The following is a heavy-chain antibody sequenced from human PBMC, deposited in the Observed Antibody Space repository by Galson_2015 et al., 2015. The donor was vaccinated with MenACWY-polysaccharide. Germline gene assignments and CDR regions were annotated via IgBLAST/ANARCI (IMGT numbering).Heavy chain of an antibody. J-gene: IGHJ6*03. CDR2: VSDSGGTT. CDR1: GFTFSSYA. CDR3: AKAHIAARPDRRMVYYYYMAV. Sequence: SLRLSCAASGFTFSSYAMSWVRQAPGKGPEWVSAVSDSGGTTFYADSVKGRFTISRDNSMNTLYLQMNSLRVEDTAVYYCAKAHIAARPDRRMVYYYYMAVWGKGTMVTVSS. V-gene: IGHV3-23*01. D-gene: IGHD6-6*01.